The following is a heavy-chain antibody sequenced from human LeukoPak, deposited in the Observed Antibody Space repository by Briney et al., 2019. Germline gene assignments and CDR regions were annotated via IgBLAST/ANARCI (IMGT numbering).Heavy chain of an antibody. D-gene: IGHD1-7*01. J-gene: IGHJ4*02. V-gene: IGHV4-59*01. CDR2: IYYSGST. CDR1: GGSISTYC. CDR3: ARDNELLLDY. Sequence: SETLSLTCTVSGGSISTYCRSWIRPPPGKGLEWIGYIYYSGSTNYNPSLKSRVTISVDRSKNQFSLKLSSVTAADTAVYYCARDNELLLDYWGQGTLVTVSS.